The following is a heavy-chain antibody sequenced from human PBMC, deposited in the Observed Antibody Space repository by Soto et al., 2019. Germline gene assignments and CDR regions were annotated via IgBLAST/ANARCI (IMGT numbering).Heavy chain of an antibody. CDR1: GGSISSVDYY. CDR2: IYYSGST. CDR3: ARERLYYYDSSGYYTPYYFDY. V-gene: IGHV4-30-4*01. Sequence: SETLCLTCTVSGGSISSVDYYWSCIRQPPGKGLEWIGYIYYSGSTSYNPSLKSRVTISVDTSKNQFSLKLSSVTAADTAVYYCARERLYYYDSSGYYTPYYFDYWGQGTLVTVSS. D-gene: IGHD3-22*01. J-gene: IGHJ4*02.